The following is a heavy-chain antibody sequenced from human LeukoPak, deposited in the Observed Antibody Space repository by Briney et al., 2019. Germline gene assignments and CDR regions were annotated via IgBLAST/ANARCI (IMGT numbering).Heavy chain of an antibody. Sequence: GXXLXLSXTTXXFTFSSYXXGWVRQAPGXXXEWVSGIRVSGSTYYPDSVKGRFTISRDNSKNTLYLQMNSLRAEDTAVYYCARFGGTDGFFDIWGQGTMVTVSS. CDR3: ARFGGTDGFFDI. D-gene: IGHD3-10*01. V-gene: IGHV3-66*02. CDR2: IRVSGST. CDR1: XFTFSSYX. J-gene: IGHJ3*02.